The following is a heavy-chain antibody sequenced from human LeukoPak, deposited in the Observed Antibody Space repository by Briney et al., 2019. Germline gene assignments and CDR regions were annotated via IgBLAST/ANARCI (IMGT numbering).Heavy chain of an antibody. J-gene: IGHJ4*02. CDR3: ARADYDYVWGSYRQYYFDY. D-gene: IGHD3-16*02. CDR1: GFIFDDYG. V-gene: IGHV3-20*04. Sequence: GGSLRLSCAAFGFIFDDYGMSWVRQAPGKGLEWVSGINWNGGSTGYADSVKGRFTISRDNAKNSLYLQMNSLRAEDTAVYYCARADYDYVWGSYRQYYFDYWGQGTLVTVSS. CDR2: INWNGGST.